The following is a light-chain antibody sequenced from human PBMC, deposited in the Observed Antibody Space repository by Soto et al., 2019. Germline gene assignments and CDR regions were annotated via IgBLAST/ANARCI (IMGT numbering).Light chain of an antibody. J-gene: IGLJ3*02. CDR3: SSSTNMSTLL. Sequence: QSALTQPASVSGSPGQSITISCTGTSSDIGAYNYVSWYQQHPGKAPKLMIFEVRGRPSGISDRFSGSKSGNTASLTISGLQAEDEADYYCSSSTNMSTLLFGGGTKLTVL. CDR1: SSDIGAYNY. CDR2: EVR. V-gene: IGLV2-14*01.